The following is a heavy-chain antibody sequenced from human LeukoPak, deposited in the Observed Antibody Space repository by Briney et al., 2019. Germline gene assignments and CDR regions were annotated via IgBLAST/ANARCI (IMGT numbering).Heavy chain of an antibody. CDR1: EFTFSSYS. V-gene: IGHV3-21*01. D-gene: IGHD3-9*01. CDR2: IISSGTYI. Sequence: GGSLRLSCAASEFTFSSYSMNWVRQAPGKGLEWVSSIISSGTYIYYADSVKGRFTISRDNARNSLSLQMNSLRAGDTAVYYCARDGDILTGYYFDYWGQGTLVTVSS. CDR3: ARDGDILTGYYFDY. J-gene: IGHJ4*02.